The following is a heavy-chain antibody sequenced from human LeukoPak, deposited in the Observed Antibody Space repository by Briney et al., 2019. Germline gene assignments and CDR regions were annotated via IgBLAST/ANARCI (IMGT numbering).Heavy chain of an antibody. CDR3: ARWRDYYDSSGYFTDYYYYGMDV. CDR1: GYTFTSYD. CDR2: MNPNSGNT. D-gene: IGHD3-22*01. J-gene: IGHJ6*02. Sequence: ASVKVSCKASGYTFTSYDINWVRQATGQGLEWMGWMNPNSGNTGYAQKFQGRVTMTRNTSISTAYMELSSLRSEDTAVYYCARWRDYYDSSGYFTDYYYYGMDVWGQGTTVTVSS. V-gene: IGHV1-8*01.